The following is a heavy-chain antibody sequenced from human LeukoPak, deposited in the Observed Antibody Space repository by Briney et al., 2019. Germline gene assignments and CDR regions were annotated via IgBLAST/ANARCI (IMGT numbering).Heavy chain of an antibody. CDR3: ARGDTTMDFDY. Sequence: GGSLRLSCAASGFTISSYEMNWVRQAPGKGLEWVSYISNSGSAIFYADSVKGRFTISRDNAKNSLYLQMNSLRAEDTAVYYCARGDTTMDFDYWGQGTLVTVSS. D-gene: IGHD5-18*01. CDR1: GFTISSYE. V-gene: IGHV3-48*03. J-gene: IGHJ4*02. CDR2: ISNSGSAI.